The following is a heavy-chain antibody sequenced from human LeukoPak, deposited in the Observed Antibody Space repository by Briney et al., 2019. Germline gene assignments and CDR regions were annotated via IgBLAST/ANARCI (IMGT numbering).Heavy chain of an antibody. Sequence: GGTLRLSCVASGFTFSSYDMSWVRQAPGKGLEWVSGIMKSGDSTYYADSVKGRFTISRDNSKNTQYLQMTSLRAEDTAVYYCAKRLSAFDIWGQGTMVAVSS. D-gene: IGHD5-12*01. CDR2: IMKSGDST. V-gene: IGHV3-23*01. CDR3: AKRLSAFDI. CDR1: GFTFSSYD. J-gene: IGHJ3*02.